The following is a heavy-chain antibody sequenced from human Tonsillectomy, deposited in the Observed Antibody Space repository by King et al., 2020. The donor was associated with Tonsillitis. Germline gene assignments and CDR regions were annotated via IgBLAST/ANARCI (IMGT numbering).Heavy chain of an antibody. Sequence: QLQESGPGLVKPSETLSLTCTVSGGSIRRSSYYWGWIRQPPGKGLEWIGSMYYSGSTYYNPSLKSRVTISVDTSKNQFSLKLSSVTAADTAVYYCARNDHSSRWGMFDPWGQGTLVTVSS. V-gene: IGHV4-39*07. J-gene: IGHJ5*02. D-gene: IGHD6-13*01. CDR2: MYYSGST. CDR1: GGSIRRSSYY. CDR3: ARNDHSSRWGMFDP.